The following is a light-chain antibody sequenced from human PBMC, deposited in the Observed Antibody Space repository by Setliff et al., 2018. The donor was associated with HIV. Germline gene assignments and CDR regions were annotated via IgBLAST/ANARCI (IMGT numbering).Light chain of an antibody. CDR2: EVS. J-gene: IGLJ2*01. CDR3: SSYTSINSVI. Sequence: SALTQPASVSGSPGQSITISCTGTSSDVGGYNYVSWYQQHPGKAPKLMIYEVSNRPSGVSNRFSGSKSGNTASLTISGLQAEDEADYYCSSYTSINSVIFGGGTKVTVL. V-gene: IGLV2-14*01. CDR1: SSDVGGYNY.